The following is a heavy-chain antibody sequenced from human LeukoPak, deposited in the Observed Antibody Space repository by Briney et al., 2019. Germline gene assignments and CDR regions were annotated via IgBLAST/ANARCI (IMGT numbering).Heavy chain of an antibody. J-gene: IGHJ4*02. CDR1: GYPFTGYY. CDR3: ARGPLRVATITLYFDY. CDR2: INPNSGGT. V-gene: IGHV1-2*02. D-gene: IGHD5-12*01. Sequence: ASVKVSCKASGYPFTGYYMHWVRQAPGQGLEWMGWINPNSGGTNYAQKFQGRVTMTRDTSISTAYIELSRFRSDDTAVYYCARGPLRVATITLYFDYWGQGTLVTVSS.